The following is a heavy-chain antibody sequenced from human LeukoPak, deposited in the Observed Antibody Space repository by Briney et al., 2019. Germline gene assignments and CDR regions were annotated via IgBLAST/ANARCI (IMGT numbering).Heavy chain of an antibody. J-gene: IGHJ4*02. CDR3: ATALRYFDWGGDY. CDR1: GYTFTSYG. D-gene: IGHD3-9*01. Sequence: ASVKVSCKASGYTFTSYGISWVRQAPGQGLEWMGWISAYNGNTNYAQKLQGRVTMTEDTSTDTAYMELSSLRSEDTAVYYCATALRYFDWGGDYWGQGTLVTVSS. CDR2: ISAYNGNT. V-gene: IGHV1-18*01.